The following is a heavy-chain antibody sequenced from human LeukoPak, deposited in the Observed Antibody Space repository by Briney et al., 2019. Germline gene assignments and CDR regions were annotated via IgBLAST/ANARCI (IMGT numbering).Heavy chain of an antibody. Sequence: GGSLTLSCAASGFIYAMSWVRQAPGKGLEWVSGISGSGGNTYYADSVKGRFIISRDDSKNTLYLQMNSLRAEDTAVYYCAKTITIFGVVIDYWGQGTLVTVSS. J-gene: IGHJ4*02. CDR2: ISGSGGNT. CDR1: GFIYA. CDR3: AKTITIFGVVIDY. D-gene: IGHD3-3*01. V-gene: IGHV3-23*01.